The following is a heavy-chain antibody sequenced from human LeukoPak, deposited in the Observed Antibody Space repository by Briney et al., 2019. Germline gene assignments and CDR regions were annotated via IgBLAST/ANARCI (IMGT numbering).Heavy chain of an antibody. CDR2: INHSGST. Sequence: ESSETLSLTCAVYGGSFSGYYWSWIRQPPGKGLGWIGEINHSGSTNYNPSLKSRVTISVDTSKNQFSLKLSSVTAADTAVYYCARSPPVQLGHSLAAAGTAPTKYYYRDVGGKGTTVTVSS. D-gene: IGHD6-13*01. J-gene: IGHJ6*03. CDR3: ARSPPVQLGHSLAAAGTAPTKYYYRDV. CDR1: GGSFSGYY. V-gene: IGHV4-34*01.